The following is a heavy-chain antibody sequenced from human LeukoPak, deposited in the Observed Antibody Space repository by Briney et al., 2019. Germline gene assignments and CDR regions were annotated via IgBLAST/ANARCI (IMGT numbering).Heavy chain of an antibody. CDR3: ARHVREYCSGTSCLYYYYYYMDV. CDR1: GYSFTSYW. J-gene: IGHJ6*03. CDR2: IYPGDSDT. Sequence: GESLKISCKGSGYSFTSYWIGWVRQMPGKGLEWMGIIYPGDSDTRYSPSFQGQVTISADKSISTAYLQWSSLKASDTAMYYCARHVREYCSGTSCLYYYYYYMDVWGKGTTVTVSS. D-gene: IGHD2-2*01. V-gene: IGHV5-51*01.